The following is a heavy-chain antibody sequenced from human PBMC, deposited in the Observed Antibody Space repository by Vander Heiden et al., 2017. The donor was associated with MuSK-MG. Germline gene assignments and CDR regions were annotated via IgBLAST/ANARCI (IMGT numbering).Heavy chain of an antibody. CDR2: RWYDGSSK. D-gene: IGHD6-13*01. J-gene: IGHJ6*03. CDR1: GFTFSTYG. V-gene: IGHV3-33*01. Sequence: QEQLVESGGGVVQPGRSLRLSCAASGFTFSTYGMHWVRQAPGKGLKWVAVRWYDGSSKYYADSVKGRFTISRDNSKNTLYLQMNSLRAEDTAVYYCARDSMYTSSWDYYYYMDVWGKGTTVTVSS. CDR3: ARDSMYTSSWDYYYYMDV.